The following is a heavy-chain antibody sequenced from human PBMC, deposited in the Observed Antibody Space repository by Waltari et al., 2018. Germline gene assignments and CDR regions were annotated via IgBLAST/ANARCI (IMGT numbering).Heavy chain of an antibody. J-gene: IGHJ6*02. V-gene: IGHV3-48*03. Sequence: EVQLVESGGGLVQPGGSLRLSCAASGFTFSSYEMNWVRQAPGKGLEWVSYISSSGSTIYYADSVKGRFTISRDNAKNSLYLQMNSLRAEDTAVYYCARESLIVVVPADNYGMDVWAKGPRSPSP. CDR2: ISSSGSTI. CDR3: ARESLIVVVPADNYGMDV. D-gene: IGHD2-2*01. CDR1: GFTFSSYE.